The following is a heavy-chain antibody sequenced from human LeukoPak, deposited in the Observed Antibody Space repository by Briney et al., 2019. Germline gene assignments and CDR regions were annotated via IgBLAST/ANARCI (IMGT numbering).Heavy chain of an antibody. Sequence: GGSLRLSCAASGFTFSDYYMSWIRQAPGKGREWISYISSSSSYTNYADSVKGRFTISRDKAKNSLYLQMNSLRAEDTAVYYCARYVVRLRLVDYWGQGTLVTVSS. CDR3: ARYVVRLRLVDY. CDR2: ISSSSSYT. CDR1: GFTFSDYY. V-gene: IGHV3-11*06. D-gene: IGHD5-12*01. J-gene: IGHJ4*02.